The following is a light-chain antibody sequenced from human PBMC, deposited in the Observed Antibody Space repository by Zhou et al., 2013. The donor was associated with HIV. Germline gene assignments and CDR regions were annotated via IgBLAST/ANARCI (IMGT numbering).Light chain of an antibody. J-gene: IGKJ1*01. CDR1: QSISSW. V-gene: IGKV1-5*03. CDR3: QHYSGDRT. CDR2: KAS. Sequence: DIQMTQSPSTLSASVGDRVTITCRASQSISSWLAWYQQKPGKAPNLLIYKASTLESGVPSRFSGSGSGTEFTLTISSLQPDDFATYYCQHYSGDRTFGQGTKVEIK.